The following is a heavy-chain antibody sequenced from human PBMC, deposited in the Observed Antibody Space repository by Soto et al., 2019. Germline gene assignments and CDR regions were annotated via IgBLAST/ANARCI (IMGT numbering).Heavy chain of an antibody. CDR2: IYHSGST. Sequence: PXDTLSLTCAVSGFSMSSTNWWSWVRQPPVKGLEWIGEIYHSGSTSYNPSLRSRVTISVDKSKNQFSLKLNSVTAADTAVYYCERVTILGVGKFGTWGQGNLGTVSS. J-gene: IGHJ5*02. CDR3: ERVTILGVGKFGT. V-gene: IGHV4-4*02. D-gene: IGHD3-3*01. CDR1: GFSMSSTNW.